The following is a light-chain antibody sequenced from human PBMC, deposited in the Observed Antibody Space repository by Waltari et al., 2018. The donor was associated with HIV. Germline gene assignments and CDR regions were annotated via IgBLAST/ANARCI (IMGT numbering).Light chain of an antibody. CDR3: HHYNNS. CDR1: QYISTW. J-gene: IGKJ2*01. Sequence: DIQMTQSPSALSASLGDRVTITCRASQYISTWLAWFQQRPVEAPKLLIYQASTLQSGVPSRFSGRGSGTEFSLSISSLQPDDFATYYCHHYNNSVGPGTKVDI. V-gene: IGKV1-5*03. CDR2: QAS.